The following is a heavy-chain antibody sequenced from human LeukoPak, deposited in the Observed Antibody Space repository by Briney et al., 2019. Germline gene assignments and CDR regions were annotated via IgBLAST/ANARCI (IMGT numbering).Heavy chain of an antibody. J-gene: IGHJ4*02. CDR1: GFTFSSYA. CDR3: AKDPYPPMVRGDRRGY. V-gene: IGHV3-23*01. CDR2: ISGSGGST. Sequence: PGGSLRLSCAASGFTFSSYAMSWVRQAPGKGLEWVSAISGSGGSTYYADSVKGRFTISRDNSKNTLYLQMNSLRAEDTAVYYCAKDPYPPMVRGDRRGYWGQGTLVTVSS. D-gene: IGHD3-10*01.